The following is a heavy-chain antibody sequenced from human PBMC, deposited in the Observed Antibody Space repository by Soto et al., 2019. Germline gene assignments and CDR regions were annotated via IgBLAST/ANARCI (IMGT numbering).Heavy chain of an antibody. Sequence: QVQLVQSGAEVKEPGASAKLSCKTSGYTFINYGITWVRQAPGQGLEWMGYISAYTGNINYAQKLQGRATLTTDTSTSTAYMELRSLRSDDSAVYYCARRTMATGVFNMDVCGKGTTVTVSS. CDR1: GYTFINYG. J-gene: IGHJ6*03. D-gene: IGHD5-12*01. CDR3: ARRTMATGVFNMDV. V-gene: IGHV1-18*01. CDR2: ISAYTGNI.